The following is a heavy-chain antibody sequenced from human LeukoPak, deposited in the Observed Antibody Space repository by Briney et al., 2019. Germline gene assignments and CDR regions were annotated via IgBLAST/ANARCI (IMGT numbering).Heavy chain of an antibody. J-gene: IGHJ4*02. Sequence: GGSLRLSCAASGFTFSSYSMNWVRQAPGKGLEWVSSISSSSSYIYYADSVKGRFTISRDNSKNTLYLQMNSLRAEDTAVYYCAKDVGGHFDYWGQGTLVTVSS. CDR3: AKDVGGHFDY. V-gene: IGHV3-21*01. CDR2: ISSSSSYI. CDR1: GFTFSSYS. D-gene: IGHD3-16*01.